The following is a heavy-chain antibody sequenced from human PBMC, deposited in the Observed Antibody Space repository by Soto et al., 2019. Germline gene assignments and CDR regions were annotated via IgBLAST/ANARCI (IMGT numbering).Heavy chain of an antibody. Sequence: QVQLVQSGAEVKKPGSSVKVSCKAAGGTFSSYAISWVRQAPGQGLEWMGGIIPIFGTANYAQKFQGRVTITAAESTSTAYMELSSLRSEDTAVYYCARGGVHPPFFFHLASWGQGTLVTVSS. CDR2: IIPIFGTA. CDR1: GGTFSSYA. CDR3: ARGGVHPPFFFHLAS. D-gene: IGHD1-1*01. J-gene: IGHJ4*02. V-gene: IGHV1-69*12.